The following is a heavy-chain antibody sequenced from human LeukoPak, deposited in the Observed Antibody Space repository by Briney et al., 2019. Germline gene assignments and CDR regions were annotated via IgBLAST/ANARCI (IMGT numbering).Heavy chain of an antibody. J-gene: IGHJ4*02. CDR3: ARDIDPMVRGVTFDY. D-gene: IGHD3-10*01. V-gene: IGHV1-18*01. Sequence: ASVKVSCKASGGTFSSYGISWVRQAPGQGLEWMGWISAYNGNTNYAQKLQGRVTMTTDTSTSTAYMELRSLRSDDTAVYYCARDIDPMVRGVTFDYWGQGTLVTVSS. CDR1: GGTFSSYG. CDR2: ISAYNGNT.